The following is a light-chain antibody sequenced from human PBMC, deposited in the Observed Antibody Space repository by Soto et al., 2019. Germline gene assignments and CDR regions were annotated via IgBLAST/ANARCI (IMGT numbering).Light chain of an antibody. CDR2: GAS. CDR3: QQYGSSPWT. V-gene: IGKV3-20*01. J-gene: IGKJ1*01. CDR1: QSVPSSH. Sequence: EIVLTQSPDSLSLSPGERATLSCRASQSVPSSHLAWYQHKPGQTPRLLIYGASSRATGTPDRFSGSGSGTDFTLTVSSLEPEDFAVFYCQQYGSSPWTFGQGTKVEI.